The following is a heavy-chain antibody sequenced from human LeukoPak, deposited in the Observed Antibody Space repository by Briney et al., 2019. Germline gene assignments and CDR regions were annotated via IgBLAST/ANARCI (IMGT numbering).Heavy chain of an antibody. CDR1: GFTFSSYG. D-gene: IGHD2-21*01. CDR2: ISYDGSNK. J-gene: IGHJ3*02. CDR3: ARDSYYSYAFDI. Sequence: PGGSLRLSCAASGFTFSSYGMHWVRQAPGKGLEWVAVISYDGSNKYYADSVKGRFTISRDNSKNTLYLQMNSLRAEDTAVYYCARDSYYSYAFDIWGQGTMVTVSS. V-gene: IGHV3-30*12.